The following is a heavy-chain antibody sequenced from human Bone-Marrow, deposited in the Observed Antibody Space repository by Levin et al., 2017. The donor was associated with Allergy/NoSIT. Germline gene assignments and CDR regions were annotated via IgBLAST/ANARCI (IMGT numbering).Heavy chain of an antibody. D-gene: IGHD3-3*01. CDR2: TFSSGAT. J-gene: IGHJ4*02. CDR3: ARDRVRYFDF. Sequence: SQTLSLTCPVSGGSMTNYYWSWIRPPPGKGLEWIGYTFSSGATSYNPSLKSRVSISVDESNNVFSLTLRSVTAADTAVYYCARDRVRYFDFWGQGKVVIVSS. V-gene: IGHV4-59*01. CDR1: GGSMTNYY.